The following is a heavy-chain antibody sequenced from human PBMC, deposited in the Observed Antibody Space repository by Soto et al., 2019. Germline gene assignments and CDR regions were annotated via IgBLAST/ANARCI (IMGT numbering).Heavy chain of an antibody. CDR3: ARANDLNAFDM. CDR2: IYSGGTY. V-gene: IGHV3-53*04. J-gene: IGHJ3*02. CDR1: GFSVSATKY. Sequence: EVQLLESGGGLVQPGGSLRLSCVASGFSVSATKYMNWLRQAPDKGLEWVSVIYSGGTYYYADSVKGRFTISRHDSKNTLYLQMDSLRPEDTAVYFCARANDLNAFDMWGQGTMVTVS.